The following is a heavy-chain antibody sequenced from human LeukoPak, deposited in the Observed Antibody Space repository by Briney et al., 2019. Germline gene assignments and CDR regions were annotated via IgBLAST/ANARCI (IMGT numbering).Heavy chain of an antibody. CDR1: GFTFSTYA. V-gene: IGHV3-21*01. CDR3: ARVTREIAAAGYFDY. Sequence: GGSLRLSCTSSGFTFSTYAMSWVRQAPGKGLEWVSSISSSSSYIYYADSVKGRFTISRDNAKNSLYLQMNSLRAEDTAVYYCARVTREIAAAGYFDYWGQGTLVTVSS. D-gene: IGHD6-13*01. J-gene: IGHJ4*02. CDR2: ISSSSSYI.